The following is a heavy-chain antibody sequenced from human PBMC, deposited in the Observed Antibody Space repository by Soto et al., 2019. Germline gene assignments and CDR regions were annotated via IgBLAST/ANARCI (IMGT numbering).Heavy chain of an antibody. V-gene: IGHV3-23*01. CDR1: GFTFSSYA. Sequence: GGSLRLSCAASGFTFSSYAMSWVRQAPGKGLEWVSAISGSGDSTYYADSVKGRFTISRDNSKNTLYLQMNSLRAEDTDIYYCAKCYDILTGYYFSNYYYYMDVWGKGTTVTVSS. J-gene: IGHJ6*03. D-gene: IGHD3-9*01. CDR3: AKCYDILTGYYFSNYYYYMDV. CDR2: ISGSGDST.